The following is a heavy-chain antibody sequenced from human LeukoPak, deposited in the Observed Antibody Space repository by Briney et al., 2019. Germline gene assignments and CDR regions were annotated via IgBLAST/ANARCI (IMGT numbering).Heavy chain of an antibody. CDR1: GFTFSSYA. J-gene: IGHJ5*02. CDR2: VSGSGGST. D-gene: IGHD3-10*01. V-gene: IGHV3-23*01. Sequence: GGSLRLSCAASGFTFSSYAMSWVRQAPGKGLEWVSAVSGSGGSTYYADSVKGRFTISRDNTKNALYLQMNSLRAEDTAVYYCAKIVFPGGFDPWDQGTLVTVSS. CDR3: AKIVFPGGFDP.